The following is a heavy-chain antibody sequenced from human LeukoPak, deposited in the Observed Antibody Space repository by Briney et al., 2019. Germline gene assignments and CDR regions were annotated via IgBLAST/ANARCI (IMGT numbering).Heavy chain of an antibody. CDR1: GYTFTGYY. V-gene: IGHV1-2*06. J-gene: IGHJ3*02. Sequence: ASVKVSCKASGYTFTGYYMHWVRQAPGQGLEWMGRINPNSGGTNYAQKFQGRVTMTRDTSISTAYMELSRLRSDDTAVYYCARVRIAARSLFDAFDIWGQGTMVTVSS. CDR2: INPNSGGT. D-gene: IGHD6-6*01. CDR3: ARVRIAARSLFDAFDI.